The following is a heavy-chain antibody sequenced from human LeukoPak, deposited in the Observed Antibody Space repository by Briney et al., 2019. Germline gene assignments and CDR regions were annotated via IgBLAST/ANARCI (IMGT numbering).Heavy chain of an antibody. CDR3: AKDGMAVADRFDY. Sequence: PGGSLRLSCAASGFTFNTYTMNWVRQAPGKGLEWVSYISGSSGIIDYADSVKGRFTISRDNSKNTLYLQMNSLRAEDTAVYYCAKDGMAVADRFDYWGQGTLVTVSS. CDR2: ISGSSGII. J-gene: IGHJ4*02. CDR1: GFTFNTYT. V-gene: IGHV3-23*01. D-gene: IGHD6-19*01.